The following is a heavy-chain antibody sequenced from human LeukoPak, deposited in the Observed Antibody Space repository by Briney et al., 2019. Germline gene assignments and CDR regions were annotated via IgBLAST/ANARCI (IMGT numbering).Heavy chain of an antibody. CDR1: GGSISSYY. D-gene: IGHD6-19*01. CDR3: ARDSRRGWSYYFDY. CDR2: IYTSGST. J-gene: IGHJ4*02. V-gene: IGHV4-4*07. Sequence: SETLSLTCTVSGGSISSYYWSWIRQPAGKGLEWIGRIYTSGSTNYNPSLKSRVTMSVDTSKNQFSLKLSSVTAADTAVYYCARDSRRGWSYYFDYWGQGTLVTVSS.